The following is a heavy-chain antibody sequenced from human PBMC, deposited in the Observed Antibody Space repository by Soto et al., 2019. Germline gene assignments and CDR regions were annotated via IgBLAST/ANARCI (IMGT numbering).Heavy chain of an antibody. D-gene: IGHD3-22*01. CDR2: VNPNSGGT. Sequence: GASVKVSCKASGYTFTGYYMHWVRQAPGQGLEWMGWVNPNSGGTNYAQKFQGWVTMTRDTSISTAYMELSRLRSDDTAVYYCARAGAQYYYDSSGSFPHWGQGTLVTVSS. CDR1: GYTFTGYY. J-gene: IGHJ4*02. V-gene: IGHV1-2*04. CDR3: ARAGAQYYYDSSGSFPH.